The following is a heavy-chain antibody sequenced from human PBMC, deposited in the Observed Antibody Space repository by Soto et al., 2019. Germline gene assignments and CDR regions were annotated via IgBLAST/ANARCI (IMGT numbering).Heavy chain of an antibody. CDR2: INHILST. CDR3: ARGRRRGSMVRGVMSNWFDP. Sequence: SETLSLTCAVYGGSFSGYYWSWIRQPPVNGLEFIGEINHILSTNYNPSLKSRFTISLYTSKNHFSLKLISFTAADTAVYYCARGRRRGSMVRGVMSNWFDPWGQGTLVT. V-gene: IGHV4-34*01. J-gene: IGHJ5*02. CDR1: GGSFSGYY. D-gene: IGHD3-10*01.